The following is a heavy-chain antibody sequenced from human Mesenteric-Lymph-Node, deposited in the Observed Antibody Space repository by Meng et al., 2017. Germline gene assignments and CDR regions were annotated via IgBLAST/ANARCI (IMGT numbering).Heavy chain of an antibody. D-gene: IGHD4-23*01. CDR1: GGTFSSNG. CDR2: INAGNGNT. J-gene: IGHJ4*02. Sequence: ASVKVSCKASGGTFSSNGISWVRQAPGQRLEWMGWINAGNGNTKYSQKFQGRVTITRDTSASTAYMELSSLRSDDTAVYYCARGSDYGGIYYYFDYWGQGTLVTVSS. V-gene: IGHV1-3*01. CDR3: ARGSDYGGIYYYFDY.